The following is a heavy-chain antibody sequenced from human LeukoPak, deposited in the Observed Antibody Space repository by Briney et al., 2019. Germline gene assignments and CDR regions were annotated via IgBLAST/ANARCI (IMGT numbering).Heavy chain of an antibody. D-gene: IGHD4-11*01. J-gene: IGHJ3*01. CDR3: VDLQPGGAFDV. CDR1: GSSFSGGYY. CDR2: VYHIGTT. V-gene: IGHV4-38-2*01. Sequence: PSETLSLTCGVSGSSFSGGYYWGWVRQAPGKGLEWIGNVYHIGTTYIYPSLRTRVSLSAATSKKQFFLTLKSVTAADTAVYFCVDLQPGGAFDVWGPGTVVTVSS.